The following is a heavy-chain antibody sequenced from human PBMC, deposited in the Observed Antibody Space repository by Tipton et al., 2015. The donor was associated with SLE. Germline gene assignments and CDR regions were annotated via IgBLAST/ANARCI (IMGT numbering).Heavy chain of an antibody. CDR2: IGTAGDT. Sequence: SLRLSCAASGFTFSSYAMSWVRQATGKGLEWVSAIGTAGDTYYPGSVKGRFTISRENAKNSLYLQMNSLRAGDTAVYYCAREGNSSGYYGHFDLWGRGTLVTVSS. V-gene: IGHV3-13*01. CDR1: GFTFSSYA. J-gene: IGHJ2*01. D-gene: IGHD3-22*01. CDR3: AREGNSSGYYGHFDL.